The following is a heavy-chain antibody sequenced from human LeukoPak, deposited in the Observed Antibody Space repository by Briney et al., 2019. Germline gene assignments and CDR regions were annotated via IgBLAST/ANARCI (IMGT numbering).Heavy chain of an antibody. J-gene: IGHJ3*02. CDR1: GYSISSGYY. CDR2: IYHSGST. CDR3: ARAGRAMTTVTDAAFDI. Sequence: SETLSLTCTVSGYSISSGYYWGWIRQPPGKGLEWIGRIYHSGSTYYNPSLKSRVTTSVDRSKNQFSLKLSSVTAADTAVYYCARAGRAMTTVTDAAFDIWGQGTMVTVSS. V-gene: IGHV4-38-2*02. D-gene: IGHD4-17*01.